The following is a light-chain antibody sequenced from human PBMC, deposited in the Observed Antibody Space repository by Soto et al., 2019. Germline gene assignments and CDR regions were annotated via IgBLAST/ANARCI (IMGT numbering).Light chain of an antibody. CDR3: QQHYSYPRT. Sequence: IVTTQSSASVSVSPGERATLYCRASQSVSIKLAWYQQKPGQAPRLLIYDTSTRATGIPARFSGSGSGTEFTLTISSLESEDFAAYYCQQHYSYPRTFGQGTKVDIK. CDR1: QSVSIK. J-gene: IGKJ1*01. V-gene: IGKV3-15*01. CDR2: DTS.